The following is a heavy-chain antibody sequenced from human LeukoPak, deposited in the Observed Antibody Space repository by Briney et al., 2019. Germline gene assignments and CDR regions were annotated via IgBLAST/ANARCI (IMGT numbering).Heavy chain of an antibody. V-gene: IGHV4-31*03. Sequence: SETLSLTCTVSGGSVSSGGHYWSWIRQHPGQGLEWIGHIYYSGSTYYNPSLQSRATISVDTSKNQFSLKLSSVTAADTAVYYCARSAQTVTTFPLDYWGQGTLVTVSS. CDR3: ARSAQTVTTFPLDY. CDR2: IYYSGST. J-gene: IGHJ4*02. CDR1: GGSVSSGGHY. D-gene: IGHD4-17*01.